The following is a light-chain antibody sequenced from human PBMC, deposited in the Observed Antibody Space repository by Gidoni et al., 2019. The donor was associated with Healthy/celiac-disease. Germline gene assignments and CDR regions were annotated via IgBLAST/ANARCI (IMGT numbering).Light chain of an antibody. Sequence: DIVLTQSPSTLSLSPGERATLSCRASQSVSSYLAWYQQKPGQAHMLLIYDASNRATGIPAMFGCSGSGTVSPLTISSLEPEYFAVYYCQQRSNWLTFGGGTKVEIK. CDR2: DAS. J-gene: IGKJ4*01. V-gene: IGKV3-11*01. CDR1: QSVSSY. CDR3: QQRSNWLT.